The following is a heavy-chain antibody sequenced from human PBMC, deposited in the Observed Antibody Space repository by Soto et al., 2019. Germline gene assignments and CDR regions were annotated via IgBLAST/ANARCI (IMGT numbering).Heavy chain of an antibody. D-gene: IGHD5-12*01. CDR2: ISTDGGRT. CDR3: AKTGGYMYDAFDI. V-gene: IGHV3-23*01. J-gene: IGHJ3*02. Sequence: EVQLLESGGGLARPGGSLRLSCAASGFTFSSYAMTWVRQAPGKGLEWVSGISTDGGRTYYAASVKGRFSISRDNSKNKMSLELNSLRAEDTAIYYCAKTGGYMYDAFDIWGQGTRVTVSS. CDR1: GFTFSSYA.